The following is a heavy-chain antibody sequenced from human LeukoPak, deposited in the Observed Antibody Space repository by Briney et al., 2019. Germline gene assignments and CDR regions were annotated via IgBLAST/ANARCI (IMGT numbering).Heavy chain of an antibody. V-gene: IGHV3-23*01. Sequence: GGSLRLSCAASGFTFSSYAMSWVRQAPGKGLEWVSAISGSGGSTYYADSVKGRFTVSRDDSKNTLYLQMNSLRAEDTAVYYCAKDGGLWVSAHWGDSWGRGTLVTVSS. CDR2: ISGSGGST. D-gene: IGHD7-27*01. CDR3: AKDGGLWVSAHWGDS. J-gene: IGHJ4*02. CDR1: GFTFSSYA.